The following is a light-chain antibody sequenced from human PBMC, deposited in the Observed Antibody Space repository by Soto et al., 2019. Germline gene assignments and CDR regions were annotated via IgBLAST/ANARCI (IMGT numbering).Light chain of an antibody. J-gene: IGKJ1*01. Sequence: EIVMTQSPATLTVSPGERATLSCRASQSVSSYLAWYQQKSGQAPRLLIYGASNRATGIPDRFSGSGSGTEFTLSISRLEPEDFAVYYCQHYGFTTWTFGQGTKVDIK. V-gene: IGKV3D-15*01. CDR1: QSVSSY. CDR2: GAS. CDR3: QHYGFTTWT.